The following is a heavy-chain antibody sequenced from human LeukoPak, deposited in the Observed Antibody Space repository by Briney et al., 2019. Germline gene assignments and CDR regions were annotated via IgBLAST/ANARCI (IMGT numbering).Heavy chain of an antibody. CDR2: ISAYNGNT. CDR1: GYTFTSYG. J-gene: IGHJ1*01. Sequence: ASVKVSCKASGYTFTSYGISWVRQAPGQGLEWMGWISAYNGNTNYAQKLQGRVTMTTDTSTSTAYMELRSLRSDDTAVYYCAREKAVAGNAEYFQHWGQGTLVTVSS. CDR3: AREKAVAGNAEYFQH. V-gene: IGHV1-18*01. D-gene: IGHD6-19*01.